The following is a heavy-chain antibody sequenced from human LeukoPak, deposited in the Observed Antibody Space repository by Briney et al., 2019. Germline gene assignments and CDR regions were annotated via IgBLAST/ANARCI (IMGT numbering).Heavy chain of an antibody. CDR3: VRGTGY. CDR2: IDQDGSEK. D-gene: IGHD2-8*02. Sequence: PGGSLRLSCVASGFTFSNHWMNWVRQTPGKGLECVANIDQDGSEKNYVDSVKGRFTISRDNAKNSLYLQMNSLRAGDTAVYYCVRGTGYWGQGTLVTVSS. J-gene: IGHJ4*02. V-gene: IGHV3-7*04. CDR1: GFTFSNHW.